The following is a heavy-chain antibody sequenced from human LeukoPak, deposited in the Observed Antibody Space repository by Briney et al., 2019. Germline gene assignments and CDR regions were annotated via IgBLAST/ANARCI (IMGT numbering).Heavy chain of an antibody. CDR3: AKDLTAVLFAYFDY. J-gene: IGHJ4*02. CDR2: ISSSGGDT. CDR1: GFTLSSYA. V-gene: IGHV3-23*01. Sequence: GGSLRLSCAASGFTLSSYAMSWVRQAPGKGLEWVSAISSSGGDTYYADSVKGRFTMSRDMAKDTLYLQMNSLRAEDTAVYYCAKDLTAVLFAYFDYWGQGTLVTVSS. D-gene: IGHD3-16*01.